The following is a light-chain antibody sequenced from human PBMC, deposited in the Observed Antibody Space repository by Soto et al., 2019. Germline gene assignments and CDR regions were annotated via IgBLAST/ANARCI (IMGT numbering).Light chain of an antibody. J-gene: IGLJ1*01. CDR2: SNN. Sequence: QSVLTQPPSASGTPGQRVTISCSGSSSNIGSNTVNWYQQLPGTAPKLLIYSNNQRPSGVPDRFSGSKSGTSASLAISGLQSEYEADYYCAAWDDSLRGVFGTGTKVTV. CDR3: AAWDDSLRGV. CDR1: SSNIGSNT. V-gene: IGLV1-44*01.